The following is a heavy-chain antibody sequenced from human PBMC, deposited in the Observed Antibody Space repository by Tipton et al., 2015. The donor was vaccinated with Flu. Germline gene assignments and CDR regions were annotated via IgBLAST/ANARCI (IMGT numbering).Heavy chain of an antibody. J-gene: IGHJ3*02. CDR1: GGSFSGYY. CDR2: INHSGST. D-gene: IGHD2-2*01. V-gene: IGHV4-34*01. CDR3: ARFRSRNAFDI. Sequence: TLSLTCAVYGGSFSGYYWSWIRQPPGKGLEWIGEINHSGSTNYNPSLKSRVTISVDTSKNQFSLKLSSVTAADTAVYYCARFRSRNAFDIWGQGTMVTVSS.